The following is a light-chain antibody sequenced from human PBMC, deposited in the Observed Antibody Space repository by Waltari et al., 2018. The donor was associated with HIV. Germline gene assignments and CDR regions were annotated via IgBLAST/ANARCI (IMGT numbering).Light chain of an antibody. V-gene: IGLV1-51*01. Sequence: QSVLTQPPSVSAAPGQKVTITCSGSSSNLGNNYVSWYQQLPGTAPKPLIYDNNKRPSGIPDRFSGSKSGTSATLGITGRQTGDEADYYCGTWDSSLSAGVFGGGTKLTVL. CDR3: GTWDSSLSAGV. J-gene: IGLJ3*02. CDR1: SSNLGNNY. CDR2: DNN.